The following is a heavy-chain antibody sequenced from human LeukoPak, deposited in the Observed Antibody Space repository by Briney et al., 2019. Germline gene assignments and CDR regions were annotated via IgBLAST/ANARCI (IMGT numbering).Heavy chain of an antibody. V-gene: IGHV3-74*01. J-gene: IGHJ4*02. CDR1: GFTFSSHW. CDR3: AREGTYSNGPDY. Sequence: GGSLRLSCAASGFTFSSHWMHWVRQAAGKGLVWVSRINSDGTSTTYADSVKGRFTISRDNAKNTLYLQMNSLRVEDTAVFHCAREGTYSNGPDYWGQGTLVTVSS. D-gene: IGHD3-22*01. CDR2: INSDGTST.